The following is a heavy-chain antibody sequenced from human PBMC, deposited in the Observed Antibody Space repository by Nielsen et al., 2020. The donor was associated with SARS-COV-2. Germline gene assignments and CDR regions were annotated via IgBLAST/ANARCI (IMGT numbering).Heavy chain of an antibody. J-gene: IGHJ4*02. D-gene: IGHD3-22*01. CDR1: GYTFTTNA. CDR2: INTGNGNT. CDR3: ARGYYDSSGYYLG. Sequence: ASVKVSCKSSGYTFTTNAIHWVRQAPGQWLEWMGWINTGNGNTKYSQRSQGRVTITRDTSASTAYMELSSLRSEDTAVYYCARGYYDSSGYYLGWGQGTLVTVSS. V-gene: IGHV1-3*04.